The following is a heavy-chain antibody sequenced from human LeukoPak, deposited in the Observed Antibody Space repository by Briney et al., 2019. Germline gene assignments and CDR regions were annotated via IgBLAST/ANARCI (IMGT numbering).Heavy chain of an antibody. J-gene: IGHJ5*02. CDR2: INWNGSGA. V-gene: IGHV3-20*04. CDR3: AKGAQWELKDNWFDP. Sequence: GGSLRLSCAASGFTFDDYGMSWVRQVPGKGLEWVSGINWNGSGAGYADSVKGRFTISRDNAKNSLYLQMNSLRAEDMALYYCAKGAQWELKDNWFDPWGQGTLVTVSS. D-gene: IGHD1-26*01. CDR1: GFTFDDYG.